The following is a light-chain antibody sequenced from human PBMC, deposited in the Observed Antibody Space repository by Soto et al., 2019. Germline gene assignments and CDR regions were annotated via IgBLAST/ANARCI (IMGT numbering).Light chain of an antibody. J-gene: IGKJ2*01. CDR2: GAS. Sequence: ENVLTQPPGTLSLSPGERATLSCRASQTVSSNQLAWYCQKPGQAPRLLIYGASVRATGIPDRFSGSGSGTDFTLTISRLEPEDFAVYYCQQYGSSPPAYTFGQGTKLEIK. CDR1: QTVSSNQ. CDR3: QQYGSSPPAYT. V-gene: IGKV3-20*01.